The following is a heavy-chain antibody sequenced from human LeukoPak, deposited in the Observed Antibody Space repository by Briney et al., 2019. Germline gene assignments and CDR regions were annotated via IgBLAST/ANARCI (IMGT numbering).Heavy chain of an antibody. CDR1: GYTFTGYY. CDR2: INPNSGGT. Sequence: GASVKVSCKASGYTFTGYYMHWVRQAPGQGLEWMGWINPNSGGTNYAQKFQGRVTVTRDTSISTAYMELSRLRSDDTAVYYCARADVVVTANCFDYRGQGTLVTVSS. CDR3: ARADVVVTANCFDY. V-gene: IGHV1-2*02. D-gene: IGHD2-21*02. J-gene: IGHJ4*02.